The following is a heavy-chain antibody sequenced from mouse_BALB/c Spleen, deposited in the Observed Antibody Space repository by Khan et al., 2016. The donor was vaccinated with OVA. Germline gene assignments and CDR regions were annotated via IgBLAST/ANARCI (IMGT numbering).Heavy chain of an antibody. V-gene: IGHV1-54*01. CDR3: TRGGFGGFAY. CDR1: GYAFTNYL. CDR2: INPGSGDT. D-gene: IGHD3-1*01. Sequence: VQLQESGAELVRPGTSVKVSCKASGYAFTNYLIEWIKQRPGQGLEWIGVINPGSGDTNYNEKFKGKATLTADKSSSTAYMQLSSLTSDVSAVYFCTRGGFGGFAYWGQGTLVTVSA. J-gene: IGHJ3*01.